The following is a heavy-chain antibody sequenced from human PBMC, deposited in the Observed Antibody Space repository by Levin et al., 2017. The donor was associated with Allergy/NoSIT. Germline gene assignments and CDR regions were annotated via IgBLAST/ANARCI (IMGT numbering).Heavy chain of an antibody. CDR3: AREAADGTYHYDYYMDV. CDR1: GFTFSSFG. CDR2: ISYDGSNK. Sequence: PGGSLRLSCAASGFTFSSFGIHWVRQAPGKGLEWVALISYDGSNKYYADSVKGRFTISRDNPKNTLYLQVNSLRAEDTAVYYCAREAADGTYHYDYYMDVWGKGTTVTVSS. J-gene: IGHJ6*03. D-gene: IGHD6-13*01. V-gene: IGHV3-33*01.